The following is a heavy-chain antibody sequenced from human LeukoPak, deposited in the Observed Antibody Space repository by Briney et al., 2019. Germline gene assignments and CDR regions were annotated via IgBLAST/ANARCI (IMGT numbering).Heavy chain of an antibody. CDR2: INPNSGGT. CDR3: ARRTNDYGDYIDYYYYYMDV. D-gene: IGHD4-17*01. V-gene: IGHV1-2*02. CDR1: GYTFTGYY. Sequence: ASVKVSCKASGYTFTGYYMHWVRQAPGQGLEWMGWINPNSGGTNYAQKFQGRVTMTRDTSISTAYMELSSLRSEDTAVYYCARRTNDYGDYIDYYYYYMDVWGKGTTVTISS. J-gene: IGHJ6*03.